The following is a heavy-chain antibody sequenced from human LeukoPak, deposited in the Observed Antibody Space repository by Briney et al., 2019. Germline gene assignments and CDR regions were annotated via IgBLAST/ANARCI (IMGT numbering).Heavy chain of an antibody. J-gene: IGHJ3*02. CDR1: GGSFSSSSYY. Sequence: TSETLSLTCAVYGGSFSSSSYYWGWIRQPPGKGLEWIGSIYYSGSTYYNPSLKSRVTISVDTSKNQFSLKLSSVTAADTAVYYCASYGGIGYDAFDIWGQGTMVTVSS. CDR2: IYYSGST. V-gene: IGHV4-39*07. D-gene: IGHD4-23*01. CDR3: ASYGGIGYDAFDI.